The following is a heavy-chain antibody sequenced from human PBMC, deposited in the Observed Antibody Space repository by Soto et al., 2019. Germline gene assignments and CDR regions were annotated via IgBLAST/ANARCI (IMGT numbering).Heavy chain of an antibody. V-gene: IGHV3-11*01. CDR1: GFTFVTYY. CDR3: ARDSGPGRDAFDI. J-gene: IGHJ3*02. Sequence: GGSLSLSCAASGFTFVTYYMGWIRKAPGKGLEWVSYISSSGSTIYYADSVKGRFTISRDNAKNSLYLQMNSLRAEDTAVYYCARDSGPGRDAFDIWGQGTMVTVSS. D-gene: IGHD3-10*01. CDR2: ISSSGSTI.